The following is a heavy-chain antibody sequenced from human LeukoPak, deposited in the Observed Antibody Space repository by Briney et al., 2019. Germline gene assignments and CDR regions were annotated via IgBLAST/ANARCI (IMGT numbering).Heavy chain of an antibody. CDR1: GGTFSSYA. Sequence: SVKVCCKASGGTFSSYAISWVRQAPGQGLEWMGGIIPIFGTANYAQKFQGRVTITTDESTSTAYMELSSLRSEDTAVYYCAREGVWWELRRGFDYWGQGTLVTVSS. CDR2: IIPIFGTA. CDR3: AREGVWWELRRGFDY. D-gene: IGHD1-26*01. J-gene: IGHJ4*02. V-gene: IGHV1-69*05.